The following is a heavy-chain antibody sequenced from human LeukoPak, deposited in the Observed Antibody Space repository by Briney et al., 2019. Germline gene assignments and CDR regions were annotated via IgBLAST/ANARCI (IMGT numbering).Heavy chain of an antibody. CDR2: IGSGGGST. CDR3: AKGFLGGTDQYFDS. Sequence: PGGSLRLSCEASGSTFGSYAMNWVRQAPGKGLEWVSAIGSGGGSTDYADSVQGRFTISRDNSKSTLYLQMNSLRAEDTAVYYCAKGFLGGTDQYFDSWGQGTLVTVSS. J-gene: IGHJ4*02. D-gene: IGHD6-19*01. V-gene: IGHV3-23*01. CDR1: GSTFGSYA.